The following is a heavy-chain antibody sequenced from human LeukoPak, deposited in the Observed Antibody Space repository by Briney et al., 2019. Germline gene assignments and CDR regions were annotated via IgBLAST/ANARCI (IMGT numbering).Heavy chain of an antibody. CDR1: GYTLTELS. CDR3: ATKPLTYPPRAPDY. D-gene: IGHD3-16*01. J-gene: IGHJ4*02. V-gene: IGHV1-24*01. CDR2: FDPEDGET. Sequence: ASVKVSCKVSGYTLTELSMHWVRQAPGKGLEWMGGFDPEDGETIYAQKFQGRVTMTEDTSTDTAYMELSSLRSEDTAVYYCATKPLTYPPRAPDYWGQGTLVTASS.